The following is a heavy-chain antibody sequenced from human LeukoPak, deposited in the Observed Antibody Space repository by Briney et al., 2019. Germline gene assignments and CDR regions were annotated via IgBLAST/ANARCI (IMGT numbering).Heavy chain of an antibody. D-gene: IGHD3-22*01. CDR3: ASQHYYDSGGYVDAFDI. V-gene: IGHV5-51*01. CDR2: IFPGDSDT. J-gene: IGHJ3*02. Sequence: HGESLKISCKGSGYTFINYWIGWVRQLPGKGLEWMGIIFPGDSDTRYSPSFQGQVTISADKSISAAYLQWSSLKASDTAMYYCASQHYYDSGGYVDAFDIWGQGTMVTVSS. CDR1: GYTFINYW.